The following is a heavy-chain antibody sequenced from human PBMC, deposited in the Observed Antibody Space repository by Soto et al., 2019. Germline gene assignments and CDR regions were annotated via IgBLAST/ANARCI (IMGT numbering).Heavy chain of an antibody. J-gene: IGHJ4*02. D-gene: IGHD2-15*01. Sequence: SETLSLTCTVSGGSISSSSYYWGWIRQPPGKGLEWIGSIYYSGSTYYNPSLKSRVTISVDTSKNQFSLKLSSVTAADTAVYYCARYIGGLPLDYWGQGTRVTVSS. CDR1: GGSISSSSYY. CDR3: ARYIGGLPLDY. V-gene: IGHV4-39*01. CDR2: IYYSGST.